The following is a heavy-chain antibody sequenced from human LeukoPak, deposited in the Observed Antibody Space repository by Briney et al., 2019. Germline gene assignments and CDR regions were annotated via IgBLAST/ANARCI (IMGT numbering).Heavy chain of an antibody. V-gene: IGHV4-31*03. CDR1: GGSISSGGYY. D-gene: IGHD3-16*02. Sequence: SQTLSLTCTVSGGSISSGGYYWSWIRQHPGKGLEWIGYIYYSGSTYYNPSLKSRVTISVDTSKNQFSLKLSSVTAADTAVYYCARKDMITFGGVIRWGQGTLVTASS. CDR3: ARKDMITFGGVIR. J-gene: IGHJ4*02. CDR2: IYYSGST.